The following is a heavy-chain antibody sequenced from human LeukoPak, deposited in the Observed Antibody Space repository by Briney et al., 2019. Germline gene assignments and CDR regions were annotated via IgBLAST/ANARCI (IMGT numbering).Heavy chain of an antibody. V-gene: IGHV4-4*09. CDR2: IYTSGST. D-gene: IGHD3-3*01. J-gene: IGHJ4*02. CDR3: ARHRSRATLFPFDY. Sequence: PSETLSLTCTVSGGSISSYYWSWIRQPPGKGLEWIGYIYTSGSTNYNPSLKSRVTISVDTSKNQFSLKLSSVTAADTAVYYCARHRSRATLFPFDYWGQGTLVTVSS. CDR1: GGSISSYY.